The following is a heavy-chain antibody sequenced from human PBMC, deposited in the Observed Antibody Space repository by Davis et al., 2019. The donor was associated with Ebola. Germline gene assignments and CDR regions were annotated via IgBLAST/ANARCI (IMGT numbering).Heavy chain of an antibody. CDR3: VKRFYTYYFDY. CDR2: ISINGVST. V-gene: IGHV3-64D*06. CDR1: GFTFSTYA. D-gene: IGHD2-2*02. Sequence: GESLKISCSASGFTFSTYAMHWVRQAPGKGLEYVSGISINGVSTYYADSVKGRVTISRDNSKNTLYLQMRSLRAEDTAVYYCVKRFYTYYFDYWGQGTLVTVSS. J-gene: IGHJ4*02.